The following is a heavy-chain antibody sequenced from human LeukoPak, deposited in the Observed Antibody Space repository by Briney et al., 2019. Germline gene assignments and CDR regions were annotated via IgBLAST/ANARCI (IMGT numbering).Heavy chain of an antibody. CDR2: ISSSGSTI. D-gene: IGHD3-10*02. CDR1: GFTFSSYE. CDR3: AELGITMIGGV. J-gene: IGHJ6*04. Sequence: GGSLRLPCAASGFTFSSYEMNWVRQAPGKGLEWVSYISSSGSTIYYADSVKGRFTISRDNAKNSLYLQMNSLRAEDTAVYYCAELGITMIGGVWGKGTTVTISS. V-gene: IGHV3-48*03.